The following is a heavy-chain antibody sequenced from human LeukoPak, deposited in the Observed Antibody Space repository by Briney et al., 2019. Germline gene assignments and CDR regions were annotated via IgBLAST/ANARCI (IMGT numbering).Heavy chain of an antibody. D-gene: IGHD2-8*02. V-gene: IGHV1-46*01. J-gene: IGHJ4*02. CDR3: AKSRTTGSVSSDY. Sequence: ASVKVSCKASGYTFTSYYIHWVRQAPGQGLEWMGIMNPSDGSTSYAQKFRGRVTMTRDTSTTTVYMEMSNLSSEDTAMYYCAKSRTTGSVSSDYWGQGTLVTVSS. CDR2: MNPSDGST. CDR1: GYTFTSYY.